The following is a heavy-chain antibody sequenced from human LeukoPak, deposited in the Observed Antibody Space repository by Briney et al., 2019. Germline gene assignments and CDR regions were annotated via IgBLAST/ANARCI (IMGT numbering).Heavy chain of an antibody. CDR2: IYPGDSDT. CDR3: ARSTNWFDP. V-gene: IGHV5-51*01. J-gene: IGHJ5*02. CDR1: GYSFTSYW. Sequence: GESLRISCKASGYSFTSYWIAWVRQMPGKGLEWMGIIYPGDSDTGYSPSFQGQVTISADKSISTAYLQWSSLKASDTAMYYCARSTNWFDPWGQGTLVTVSS.